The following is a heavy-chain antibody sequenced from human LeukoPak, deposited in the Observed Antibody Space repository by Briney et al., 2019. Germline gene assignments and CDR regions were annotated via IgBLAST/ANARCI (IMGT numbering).Heavy chain of an antibody. D-gene: IGHD3-10*01. CDR1: GYPFTNYG. J-gene: IGHJ6*02. V-gene: IGHV1-18*01. CDR3: VRDRGEWIDQYYGMDV. Sequence: GASAKVSCKVSGYPFTNYGTSWVRQAPGQGLEWMGWISGYNGNTNSAQKVQGRVTMTTDTSTSTAYMELRSLRSDDTAVYYYVRDRGEWIDQYYGMDVWGQGTTVTVSS. CDR2: ISGYNGNT.